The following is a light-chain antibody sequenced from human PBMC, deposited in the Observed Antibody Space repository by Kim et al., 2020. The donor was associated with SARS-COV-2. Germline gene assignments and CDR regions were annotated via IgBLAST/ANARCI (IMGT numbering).Light chain of an antibody. Sequence: VAPGKTARITCGGDNIGSKSVHWYQQKPGQAPVVVIYYDTGRPSGVPERFSGSNSGDTATLTNSRVEAGDEADYYCQVWDRSTNRVFGGGTKLTVL. V-gene: IGLV3-21*04. J-gene: IGLJ3*02. CDR1: NIGSKS. CDR3: QVWDRSTNRV. CDR2: YDT.